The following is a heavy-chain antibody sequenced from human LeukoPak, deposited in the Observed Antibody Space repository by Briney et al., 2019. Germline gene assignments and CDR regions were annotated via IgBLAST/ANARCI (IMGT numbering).Heavy chain of an antibody. D-gene: IGHD1-26*01. J-gene: IGHJ6*02. CDR2: IYSGGST. Sequence: PGGSLRLSCAASGFTVSSNYMSWVRQAPGKGLEWVSVIYSGGSTYYADSVKGRFTISRDNSKNTLYLQMNSLRAEDTAVYYCARDSGSYSRYGMDVWGQGTTVTVSS. CDR3: ARDSGSYSRYGMDV. V-gene: IGHV3-53*01. CDR1: GFTVSSNY.